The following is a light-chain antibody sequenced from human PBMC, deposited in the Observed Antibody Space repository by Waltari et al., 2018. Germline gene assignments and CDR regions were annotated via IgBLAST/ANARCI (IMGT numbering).Light chain of an antibody. CDR2: KAS. CDR3: QQYNSHST. Sequence: DIQMTQSPSTLSASVGDRVPITCRASQSISSWLAWYQQKPGKAPKLLIYKASNLESGVPSRFSGFGSGTEFTLIISSLQPDDLATYYCQQYNSHSTFGQGTKLEIK. J-gene: IGKJ2*01. V-gene: IGKV1-5*03. CDR1: QSISSW.